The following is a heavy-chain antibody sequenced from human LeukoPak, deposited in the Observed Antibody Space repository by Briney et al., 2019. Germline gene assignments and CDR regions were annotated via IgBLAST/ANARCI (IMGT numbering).Heavy chain of an antibody. J-gene: IGHJ6*03. Sequence: SETLSLTCTVSGGSISSYYWSWLRQPPGKGLEWLGYIYYSGSTNYNPSLKSRVTISVDTSKNQFSLKLSSVTAADTAVYYCARGTDWSGYGYYYYYMDVWGKGTTVTVSS. V-gene: IGHV4-59*01. CDR3: ARGTDWSGYGYYYYYMDV. CDR2: IYYSGST. CDR1: GGSISSYY. D-gene: IGHD3-3*01.